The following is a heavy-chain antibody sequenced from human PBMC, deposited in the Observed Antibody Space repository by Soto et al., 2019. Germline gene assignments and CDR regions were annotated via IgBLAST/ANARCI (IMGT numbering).Heavy chain of an antibody. CDR1: GGSISSDNW. V-gene: IGHV4-4*02. J-gene: IGHJ4*02. D-gene: IGHD6-13*01. Sequence: QVQLQESGPGLVRPSGTXSLTCAVSGGSISSDNWWSWVRQPPGKGLEWIGEIYHSGXTNYNPSLXXXXXMSVVPSKNLFSLTLNSVTAADTAFYYCARDQGSHPGDWGQGTLVSVSS. CDR3: ARDQGSHPGD. CDR2: IYHSGXT.